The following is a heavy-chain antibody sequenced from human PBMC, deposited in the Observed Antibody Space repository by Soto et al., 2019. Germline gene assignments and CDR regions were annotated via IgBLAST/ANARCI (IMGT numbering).Heavy chain of an antibody. CDR1: GFTVSSNY. CDR2: IYSGGST. CDR3: AKGRSYYYYYGVDV. J-gene: IGHJ6*02. Sequence: GGSLRLSCAVSGFTVSSNYMSWVRQAPGKGLEWVSVIYSGGSTYYADSVKGRFTISRDNSKSTLYLQMNSLRAEDTALYYCAKGRSYYYYYGVDVWGQGTTVTVSS. V-gene: IGHV3-53*01.